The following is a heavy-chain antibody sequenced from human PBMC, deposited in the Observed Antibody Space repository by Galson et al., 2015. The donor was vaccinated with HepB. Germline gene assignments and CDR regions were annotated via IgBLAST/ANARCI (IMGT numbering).Heavy chain of an antibody. V-gene: IGHV1-18*04. CDR1: GYTFTSYY. Sequence: SVKVSCKASGYTFTSYYITWVRQAPGQGLEWMGWNSGYNGDTNYAQKFQGRVTMTTDTSTTTAYMELRSLRSDDTAVYYRARDRLHSLDYWGQGTLVAVSS. CDR2: NSGYNGDT. CDR3: ARDRLHSLDY. D-gene: IGHD2-15*01. J-gene: IGHJ4*02.